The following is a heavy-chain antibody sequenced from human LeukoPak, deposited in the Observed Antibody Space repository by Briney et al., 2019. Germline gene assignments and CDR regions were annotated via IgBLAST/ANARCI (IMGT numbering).Heavy chain of an antibody. V-gene: IGHV4-39*01. J-gene: IGHJ4*02. CDR3: ARLTTVGCKSPSCYTDY. D-gene: IGHD2-2*02. CDR2: IYYSGNT. CDR1: SGSVSSSSYY. Sequence: SETLSLTCTVSSGSVSSSSYYWGWIRQPPGKGLEWIGTIYYSGNTFYNPSLKSRVTISVDTSKNQFSLKLSSVTAADTAVYYCARLTTVGCKSPSCYTDYWGQGILVTVSS.